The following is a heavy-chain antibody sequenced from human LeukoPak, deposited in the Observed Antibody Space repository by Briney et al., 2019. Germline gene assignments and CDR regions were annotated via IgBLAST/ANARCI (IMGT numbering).Heavy chain of an antibody. V-gene: IGHV4-61*02. CDR3: ARDVGRDYYYYYMDV. CDR1: GGSISSDNYY. J-gene: IGHJ6*03. Sequence: SQTLSLTCTVSGGSISSDNYYWSWIRQPAGKGLEWIGRIYTSGSTNYNPSLKSRVTISVDTSKNQFSLKLSSVTAADTAVYYCARDVGRDYYYYYMDVWGKGTTVTVSS. CDR2: IYTSGST. D-gene: IGHD2-15*01.